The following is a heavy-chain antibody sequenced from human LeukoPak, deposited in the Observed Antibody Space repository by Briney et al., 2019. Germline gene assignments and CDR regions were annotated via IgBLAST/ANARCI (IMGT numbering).Heavy chain of an antibody. CDR1: GFTFSSYS. D-gene: IGHD4-23*01. Sequence: GGSLRLSCAASGFTFSSYSMNWVRQAPGKGLEWVSSISSGSSHTYYADSMKGRFTISRDNAKNSLYLQMNSLRAEDTATYYCARGIGGPDYWGRGTLVTVSS. J-gene: IGHJ4*02. CDR2: ISSGSSHT. V-gene: IGHV3-21*04. CDR3: ARGIGGPDY.